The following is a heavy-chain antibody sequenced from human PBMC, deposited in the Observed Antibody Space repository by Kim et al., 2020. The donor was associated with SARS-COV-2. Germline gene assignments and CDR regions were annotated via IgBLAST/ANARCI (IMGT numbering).Heavy chain of an antibody. V-gene: IGHV4-4*02. CDR2: IYHSGST. Sequence: SETLSLTCAVSGGSISSSNWWSWVRQPPGKGLEWIGEIYHSGSTNYNTSLKSRVTISVDKSKNQFSLKLSSVTAADTAVYYCARGGGACSSTSCYYYYYYGMDVWGQGTTVTVSS. CDR1: GGSISSSNW. D-gene: IGHD2-2*01. J-gene: IGHJ6*02. CDR3: ARGGGACSSTSCYYYYYYGMDV.